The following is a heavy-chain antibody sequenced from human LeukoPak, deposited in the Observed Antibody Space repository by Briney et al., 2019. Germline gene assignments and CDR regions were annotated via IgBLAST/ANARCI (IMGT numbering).Heavy chain of an antibody. V-gene: IGHV4-61*01. CDR3: ARETPNSSGFKPDY. CDR2: VYYSGST. CDR1: GGSVSSTNYY. J-gene: IGHJ4*02. D-gene: IGHD5-18*01. Sequence: SETLSLTCTVSGGSVSSTNYYWSWIRQPPGKGLEWIGYVYYSGSTNYNPSLKSRLTISIDTSKNQFSLKLSSVTAADTAVYYCARETPNSSGFKPDYWGQGTLVTVSS.